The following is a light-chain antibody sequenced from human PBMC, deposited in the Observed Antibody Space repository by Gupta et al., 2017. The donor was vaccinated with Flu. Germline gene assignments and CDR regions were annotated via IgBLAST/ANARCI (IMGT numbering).Light chain of an antibody. Sequence: SYELTQPPSVSVSPGQTASITCSGDKLGHKYASWYQQKPGQSPVLVIYQDNKRPSGIPERFSGSNSGNTATLTISGTQAMEEADYYCQAWDSSTGVFGGGTKLTVL. CDR1: KLGHKY. CDR2: QDN. J-gene: IGLJ3*02. CDR3: QAWDSSTGV. V-gene: IGLV3-1*01.